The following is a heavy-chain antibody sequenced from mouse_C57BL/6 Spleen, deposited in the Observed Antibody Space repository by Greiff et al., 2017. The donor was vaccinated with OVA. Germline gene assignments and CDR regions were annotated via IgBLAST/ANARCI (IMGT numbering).Heavy chain of an antibody. CDR2: IYPGSGST. D-gene: IGHD1-1*01. J-gene: IGHJ2*01. Sequence: QVHVKQSGAELVKPGASVKMSCKASGYTFTSYWITWVKQRPGQGLEWIGDIYPGSGSTNYNEKFKSKATLTVDTSSSTAYMQLSSLTSEDSAVYYCARHSITTVVGYDYWGQGTTLTVSS. V-gene: IGHV1-55*01. CDR3: ARHSITTVVGYDY. CDR1: GYTFTSYW.